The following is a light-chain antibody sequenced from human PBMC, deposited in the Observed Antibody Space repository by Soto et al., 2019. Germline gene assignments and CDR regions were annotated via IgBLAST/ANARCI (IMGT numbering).Light chain of an antibody. Sequence: DVQMTQSPSSLSASVGDRVTSTCRASQNIDSNLNWYQQKVGKPPKLLIYSASNLLSGVPSRFSGSRSGTEFSLNISGLQAEASESYYCQRRLSVSYSFSPGTTL. J-gene: IGKJ2*03. V-gene: IGKV1-39*01. CDR1: QNIDSN. CDR2: SAS. CDR3: QRRLSVSYS.